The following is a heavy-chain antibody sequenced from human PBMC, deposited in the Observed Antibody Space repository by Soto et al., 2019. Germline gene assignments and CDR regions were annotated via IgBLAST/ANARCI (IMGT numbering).Heavy chain of an antibody. CDR1: GDSVSSNLAS. D-gene: IGHD2-15*01. CDR2: TYYRSKWYS. Sequence: SQTLSLTCVISGDSVSSNLASWSWIRQSPSRGLEWLGRTYYRSKWYSYYAQSVKSRITINPDTSKNQFSLQMNSLKTEDTAVYYCTRSQHRGLLLRTYYYGMDVWGQGTTVTV. V-gene: IGHV6-1*01. J-gene: IGHJ6*02. CDR3: TRSQHRGLLLRTYYYGMDV.